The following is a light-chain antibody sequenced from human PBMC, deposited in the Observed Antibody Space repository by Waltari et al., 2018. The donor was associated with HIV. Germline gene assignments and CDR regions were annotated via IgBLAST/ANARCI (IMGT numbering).Light chain of an antibody. V-gene: IGLV1-47*01. Sequence: QSVLTQPTSASGTPGQRVTISCSGSSSNLGSNSVYWYQQLPGRAPKLLIDRNNKRPPGVPDRFAGSKSGTSASLAISGLRSDDEADYYCAAWDDSLRGVVFGGGAKLTVL. J-gene: IGLJ2*01. CDR1: SSNLGSNS. CDR3: AAWDDSLRGVV. CDR2: RNN.